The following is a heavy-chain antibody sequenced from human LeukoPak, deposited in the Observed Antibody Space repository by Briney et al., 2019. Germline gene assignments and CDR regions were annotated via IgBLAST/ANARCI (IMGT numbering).Heavy chain of an antibody. D-gene: IGHD2-8*01. Sequence: PGRSLRLSCAASGFTFSSYSMNWVRQAPGKGLEWVLYISSSGSTIYYADSVKGRFTISRDNAKNSLYLQLNSLRAEDTAVYYCAGRYCTSGVCSPFDYWGQGTLVTVSS. V-gene: IGHV3-48*04. CDR2: ISSSGSTI. J-gene: IGHJ4*02. CDR1: GFTFSSYS. CDR3: AGRYCTSGVCSPFDY.